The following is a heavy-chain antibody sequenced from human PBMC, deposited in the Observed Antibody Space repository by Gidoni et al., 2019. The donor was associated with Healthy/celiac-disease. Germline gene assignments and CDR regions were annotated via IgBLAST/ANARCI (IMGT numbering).Heavy chain of an antibody. CDR3: ARGPYYYDSSGQERWFDP. J-gene: IGHJ5*02. CDR2: INPNSGGT. CDR1: GYTFTGYS. D-gene: IGHD3-22*01. Sequence: QVQLVQSGAEVKKPGASVKVSCKASGYTFTGYSLHWVRQAPGQGLEWMGWINPNSGGTTYAQKFQGRVTMTTDTSISTAYMELSRLRSDDTAVYYGARGPYYYDSSGQERWFDPWGQGTLVTVSS. V-gene: IGHV1-2*02.